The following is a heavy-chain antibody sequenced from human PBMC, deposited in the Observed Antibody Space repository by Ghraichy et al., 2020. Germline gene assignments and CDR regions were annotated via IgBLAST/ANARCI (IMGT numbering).Heavy chain of an antibody. D-gene: IGHD1-20*01. J-gene: IGHJ6*02. V-gene: IGHV6-1*01. CDR3: ARDRSDSISDYIWTHYEYYGMDV. Sequence: SQTLSLTCAISGDSVSSNSAAWNWIRQSPSRGLEWLGRTYYRSKWYNDYALSVKSRIIINPDTSKNQFSLQLDSVTPEDTAVYFCARDRSDSISDYIWTHYEYYGMDVWGQGTTVTVSS. CDR1: GDSVSSNSAA. CDR2: TYYRSKWYN.